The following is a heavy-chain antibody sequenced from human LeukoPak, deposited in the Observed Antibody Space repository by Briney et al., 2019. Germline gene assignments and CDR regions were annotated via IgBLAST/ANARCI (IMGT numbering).Heavy chain of an antibody. J-gene: IGHJ4*02. CDR2: ISGSGGST. D-gene: IGHD3-10*01. CDR3: ARAQLLWFGELLC. Sequence: PGGSPRLSCAASGFTFSSYAMSWVRQAPGKGLEWVSAISGSGGSTYYADSVKGRFTISRDNSKNTLYLQMNSLRAEDTAVYYCARAQLLWFGELLCWGQGTLVTVSS. CDR1: GFTFSSYA. V-gene: IGHV3-23*01.